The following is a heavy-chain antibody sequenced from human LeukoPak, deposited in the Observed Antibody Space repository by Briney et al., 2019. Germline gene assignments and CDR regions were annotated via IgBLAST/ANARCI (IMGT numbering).Heavy chain of an antibody. CDR2: INPSGGST. J-gene: IGHJ4*02. D-gene: IGHD4-17*01. Sequence: ASVKVSCKASGYTFTSYYMHWVRQAPGQGLEWMGIINPSGGSTSYAQKFQGRVTIATDESTSTAYMELSSLRSEDTAVYYCARGDYGDYYFDYWGQGTLVTVSS. V-gene: IGHV1-46*01. CDR3: ARGDYGDYYFDY. CDR1: GYTFTSYY.